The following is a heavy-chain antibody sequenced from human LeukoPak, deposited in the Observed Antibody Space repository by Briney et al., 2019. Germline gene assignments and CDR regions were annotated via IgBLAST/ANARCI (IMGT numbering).Heavy chain of an antibody. CDR3: ARQSDPYYHYGLDF. V-gene: IGHV4-59*01. Sequence: PSETLSLTCAPSGGSIKNYYWSWIRQPLGKGLEWIGYVYYTGTTSYNPSLKSRVTISVETSKNQFSLTLNSVTAADTAVYHCARQSDPYYHYGLDFWGQGTTVIVSS. CDR1: GGSIKNYY. CDR2: VYYTGTT. J-gene: IGHJ6*02.